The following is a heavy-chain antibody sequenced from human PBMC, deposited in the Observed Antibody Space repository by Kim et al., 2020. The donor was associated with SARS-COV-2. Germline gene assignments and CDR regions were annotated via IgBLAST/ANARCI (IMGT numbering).Heavy chain of an antibody. CDR2: ISSSGSTI. CDR3: ATIDYCDYNYYYYGMDV. Sequence: GGSLRLSCAASGFTFSDYYMSWIRQAPGKGLEWVSYISSSGSTIYYADSVKGRFTISRDNAKNSLYLQMNSLRAEDTAVYYCATIDYCDYNYYYYGMDVWGQGTTVTVSS. V-gene: IGHV3-11*04. D-gene: IGHD4-17*01. J-gene: IGHJ6*02. CDR1: GFTFSDYY.